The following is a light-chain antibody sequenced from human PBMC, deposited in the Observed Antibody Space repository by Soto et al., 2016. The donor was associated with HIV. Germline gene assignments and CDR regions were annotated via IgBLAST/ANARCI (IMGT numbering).Light chain of an antibody. Sequence: DIQLTQSPSSLSASVGDRVTITCRASQGIRKDLGWYHQKPGKAPQLIQAASTLHSGAPSRFIGRGYGTEFTLTISSLQPEDFGTYYCLQHNGFPRSFGQGTRVEI. CDR3: LQHNGFPRS. CDR2: AAS. CDR1: QGIRKD. V-gene: IGKV1-17*01. J-gene: IGKJ1*01.